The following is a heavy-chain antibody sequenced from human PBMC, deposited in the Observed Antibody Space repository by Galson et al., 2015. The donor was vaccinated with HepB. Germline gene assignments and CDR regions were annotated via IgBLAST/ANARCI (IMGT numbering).Heavy chain of an antibody. V-gene: IGHV4-34*01. Sequence: SETLSLTCAVYGGSLNGYYWSWIRQPPGKGLEWIGEINHSGSTSYSPSLKSRVIVSLDTSKKQFSLQLNSVTAADTAVYYCVRKGGSMNFRIRLHWYFDIWGRGTLVTVSS. J-gene: IGHJ2*01. CDR1: GGSLNGYY. CDR2: INHSGST. CDR3: VRKGGSMNFRIRLHWYFDI. D-gene: IGHD1-14*01.